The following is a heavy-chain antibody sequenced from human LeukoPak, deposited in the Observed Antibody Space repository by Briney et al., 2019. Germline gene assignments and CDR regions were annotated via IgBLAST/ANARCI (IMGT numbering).Heavy chain of an antibody. Sequence: KSSETLSLTCTVSGVSISSGGYYWSWLRQHPGKGLEGIVYIYYSGSTYYNPSLKSRVTISVATSKNQFSLQLSSVTAADTAVYYCARATDDSGGNFDYWGQGTLVTVSS. V-gene: IGHV4-31*03. D-gene: IGHD4-23*01. CDR1: GVSISSGGYY. CDR3: ARATDDSGGNFDY. J-gene: IGHJ4*02. CDR2: IYYSGST.